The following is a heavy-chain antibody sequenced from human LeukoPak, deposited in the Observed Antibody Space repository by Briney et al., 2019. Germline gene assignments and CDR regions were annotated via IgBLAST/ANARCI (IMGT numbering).Heavy chain of an antibody. D-gene: IGHD3-22*01. Sequence: KPSETLSLTCTVSGGSISSYYWSWIRQPAGKGLEWIGRIYTSGSTNYNPSLKSRVTISVDTSKNQFSLKLSSVTAADTAVYYCARFRNVGYYYDSSGRLNAFDIWGQGTMVTVSS. CDR3: ARFRNVGYYYDSSGRLNAFDI. V-gene: IGHV4-4*07. CDR1: GGSISSYY. J-gene: IGHJ3*02. CDR2: IYTSGST.